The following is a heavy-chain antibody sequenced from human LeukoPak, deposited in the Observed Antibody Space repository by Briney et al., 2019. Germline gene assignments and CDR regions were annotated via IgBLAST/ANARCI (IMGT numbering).Heavy chain of an antibody. CDR3: ARDGVGYYDSSGYYYFQH. Sequence: ASVNVSCKASGYTFTGYYMHWVRQAPGQVLEWMGWINPNSGGTNYAQKFQGRVTMTRDTSISTAYMELSRLRSDDTAVYYCARDGVGYYDSSGYYYFQHWGQGTLVTVSS. V-gene: IGHV1-2*02. CDR1: GYTFTGYY. D-gene: IGHD3-22*01. CDR2: INPNSGGT. J-gene: IGHJ1*01.